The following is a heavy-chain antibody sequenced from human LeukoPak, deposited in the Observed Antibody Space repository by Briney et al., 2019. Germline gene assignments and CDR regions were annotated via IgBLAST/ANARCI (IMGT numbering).Heavy chain of an antibody. Sequence: PGGSLRLSCAASGFTFSDYYMSWIRQAPGKGLEWVSYISSSGSTIYYADSVKGRFTISRDNAKNSLYLHMNSLRAEDTAVYYCARAFSIKVRTENRELPDYWGQGTLVTVSS. V-gene: IGHV3-11*04. CDR2: ISSSGSTI. CDR3: ARAFSIKVRTENRELPDY. J-gene: IGHJ4*02. CDR1: GFTFSDYY. D-gene: IGHD4-23*01.